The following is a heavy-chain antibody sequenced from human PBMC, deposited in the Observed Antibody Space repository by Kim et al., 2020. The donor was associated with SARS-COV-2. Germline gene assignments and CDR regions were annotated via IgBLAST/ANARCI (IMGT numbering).Heavy chain of an antibody. CDR3: AKDMYGSGRSIFDY. D-gene: IGHD3-10*01. V-gene: IGHV3-9*01. Sequence: ADSVKGRFTISRDNAKNSLYLQMNSLRAEDTALYYCAKDMYGSGRSIFDYWGQGTLVTVSS. J-gene: IGHJ4*02.